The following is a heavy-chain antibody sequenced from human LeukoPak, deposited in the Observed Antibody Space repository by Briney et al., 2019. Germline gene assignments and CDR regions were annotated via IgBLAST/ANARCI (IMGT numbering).Heavy chain of an antibody. D-gene: IGHD6-19*01. V-gene: IGHV3-23*01. CDR3: ARGPVSSSGFFAY. J-gene: IGHJ4*02. CDR2: ISGSGGST. Sequence: GGSLRLSCAASGFTFSSYAMSWVRQAPGKGLEWVSAISGSGGSTYYADSVKGRFTISRDNSKNTLYLRMNSLRAEDTAVYYCARGPVSSSGFFAYWGQGTLVTVSS. CDR1: GFTFSSYA.